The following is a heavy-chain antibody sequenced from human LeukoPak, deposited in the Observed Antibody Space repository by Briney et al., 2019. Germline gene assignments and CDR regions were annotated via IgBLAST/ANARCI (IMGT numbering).Heavy chain of an antibody. CDR3: AVGRRTDFDY. D-gene: IGHD1-26*01. V-gene: IGHV1-2*02. CDR1: GYTFTDYY. CDR2: INPNSGGT. J-gene: IGHJ4*02. Sequence: GASVKVSRKASGYTFTDYYIHWVRQAPGQGLEWMGWINPNSGGTNYAQNFQGRVTMTRDTYITTAYMDLSRLRLDDTAVYYCAVGRRTDFDYWGQGTLVTVSS.